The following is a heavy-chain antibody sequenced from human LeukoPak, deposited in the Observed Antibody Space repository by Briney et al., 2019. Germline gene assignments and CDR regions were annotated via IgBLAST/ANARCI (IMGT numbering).Heavy chain of an antibody. Sequence: ASVKVSCKASGYTFTSYDINWVRQASGQGLEWMGWMNPNSGNTGYAQKFQGRVTMTTDTSTSTAYMELRSLRFDDTAVYYCAWAVLWFGEPKEFDYWGQGTLVTVSS. D-gene: IGHD3-10*01. CDR3: AWAVLWFGEPKEFDY. CDR2: MNPNSGNT. CDR1: GYTFTSYD. J-gene: IGHJ4*02. V-gene: IGHV1-8*01.